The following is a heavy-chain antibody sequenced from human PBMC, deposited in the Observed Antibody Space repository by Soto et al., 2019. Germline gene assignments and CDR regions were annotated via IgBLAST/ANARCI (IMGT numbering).Heavy chain of an antibody. CDR2: ISYDGSNK. CDR3: AKGVVVPASYFQH. Sequence: QVQLVESGGGVVQPGRSLRLSCAASGFTFSSYGMHWVRQAPGKGLEWVAVISYDGSNKYYEDSVKGRFTISRDNSKNTLYLQMNSLRAEDTAVYYCAKGVVVPASYFQHWGQGTLVTVSS. CDR1: GFTFSSYG. V-gene: IGHV3-30*18. J-gene: IGHJ1*01. D-gene: IGHD2-21*02.